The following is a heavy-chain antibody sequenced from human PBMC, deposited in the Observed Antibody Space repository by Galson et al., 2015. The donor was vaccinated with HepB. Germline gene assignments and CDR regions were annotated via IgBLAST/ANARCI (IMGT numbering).Heavy chain of an antibody. CDR2: IFPGHSDT. CDR3: ARQAGYCSSTSCYVSRWFDP. Sequence: QSGAEVKKPGESLRISCKASGYSFTNYWIGWVRQMPGKGLEWMGIIFPGHSDTRYSPSFQGQVTISADESISTAYLQWSSLKASDTAMYYCARQAGYCSSTSCYVSRWFDPWGQGTLVTVSS. D-gene: IGHD2-2*01. J-gene: IGHJ5*02. CDR1: GYSFTNYW. V-gene: IGHV5-51*01.